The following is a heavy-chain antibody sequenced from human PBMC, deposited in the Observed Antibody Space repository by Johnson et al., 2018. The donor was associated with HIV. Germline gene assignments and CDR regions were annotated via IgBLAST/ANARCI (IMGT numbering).Heavy chain of an antibody. Sequence: VQLVESGGGLVQPGGSLRLSCAASGFTVSNNYMNWVRQTPGKGLEWVSVVHRDGRLYYADSVKGRFTISRDNSKNTLHLQMNSLRAADTAVYYCAKVMTASSVNSFGGVIDASDIWGQGTMVTVSS. D-gene: IGHD3-16*01. CDR2: VHRDGRL. J-gene: IGHJ3*02. CDR3: AKVMTASSVNSFGGVIDASDI. V-gene: IGHV3-66*02. CDR1: GFTVSNNY.